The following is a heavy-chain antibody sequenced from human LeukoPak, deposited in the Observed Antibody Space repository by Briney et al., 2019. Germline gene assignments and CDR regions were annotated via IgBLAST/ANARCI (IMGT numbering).Heavy chain of an antibody. J-gene: IGHJ4*02. CDR2: IYHSGST. D-gene: IGHD5-24*01. CDR1: GGXISTYY. V-gene: IGHV4-59*01. CDR3: AKGGPSRDGYF. Sequence: PSETLSLTCTVSGGXISTYYCSWIRQPPGKGLEWIGYIYHSGSTKYNPSLKSRVTMSVDTSKNQFFLKLSSVTAADTAVYYCAKGGPSRDGYFWGQGTLVTVSS.